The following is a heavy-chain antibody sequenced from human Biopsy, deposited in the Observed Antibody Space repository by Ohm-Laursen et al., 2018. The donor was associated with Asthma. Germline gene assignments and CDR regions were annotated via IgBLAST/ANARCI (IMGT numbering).Heavy chain of an antibody. J-gene: IGHJ6*02. V-gene: IGHV4-39*01. D-gene: IGHD1-26*01. Sequence: SDTLSLTCAVYGGSFSSNYWSWIRQPPGKGLEWIGSMYYGETTYYSPSLKSRVTISVDTSKNQFSLILTSVTAADTAVYYCARGSSSRLSQWELLVSGGKRAHSYYGMDVWGQGTTVTVSS. CDR1: GGSFSSNY. CDR3: ARGSSSRLSQWELLVSGGKRAHSYYGMDV. CDR2: MYYGETT.